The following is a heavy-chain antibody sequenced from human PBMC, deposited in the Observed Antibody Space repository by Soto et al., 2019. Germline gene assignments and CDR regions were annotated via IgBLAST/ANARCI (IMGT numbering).Heavy chain of an antibody. D-gene: IGHD6-19*01. J-gene: IGHJ5*02. V-gene: IGHV2-26*01. CDR1: GLSITDSEMG. Sequence: QVTLKESGPVLVKPTETLTLRCTVSGLSITDSEMGVSWIRQPPGQPLGWLAQIDSSGEKSYRTFLKSRLAISKDTSKSQIVLTMTNMDPADTATYYCARRHLAVAVSPWFDPWGQGIPVTVSS. CDR2: IDSSGEK. CDR3: ARRHLAVAVSPWFDP.